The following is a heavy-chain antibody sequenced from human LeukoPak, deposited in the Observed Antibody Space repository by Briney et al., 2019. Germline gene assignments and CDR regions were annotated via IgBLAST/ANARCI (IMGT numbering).Heavy chain of an antibody. Sequence: GGALRLSCAGSGFTFSSYSMNWVGQAPGRGVEGVSYISSSSSTIYYADSVKGRFTISRDNAKNSLYLQMNSLRAEDTAVYYCARTQRYCSSTSCSLYYFDYWGQGTLVTVSS. CDR2: ISSSSSTI. CDR1: GFTFSSYS. V-gene: IGHV3-48*04. J-gene: IGHJ4*02. D-gene: IGHD2-2*01. CDR3: ARTQRYCSSTSCSLYYFDY.